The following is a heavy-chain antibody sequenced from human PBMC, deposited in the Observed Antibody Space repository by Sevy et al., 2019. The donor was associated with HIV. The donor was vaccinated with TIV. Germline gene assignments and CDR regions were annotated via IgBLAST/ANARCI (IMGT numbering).Heavy chain of an antibody. CDR2: IYYSGST. CDR1: GGSVSSGSYY. J-gene: IGHJ5*02. D-gene: IGHD4-17*01. CDR3: ARNGDYGGNSNWFDP. Sequence: SETLSLTCTVSGGSVSSGSYYWSWIRQPPGKGLEWIGYIYYSGSTNYHPSLKSRVTISVDTSKNQFSLKLSSVTAADTAVYYCARNGDYGGNSNWFDPWGQGTLVTVSS. V-gene: IGHV4-61*01.